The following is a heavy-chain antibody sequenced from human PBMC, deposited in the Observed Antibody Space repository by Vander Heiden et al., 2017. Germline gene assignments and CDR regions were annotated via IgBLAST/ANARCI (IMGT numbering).Heavy chain of an antibody. D-gene: IGHD6-13*01. V-gene: IGHV3-9*01. CDR3: VKGRGAYSSSGWYGEDN. CDR1: GFTFDDYA. J-gene: IGHJ4*02. Sequence: EVQLVESGGGLVQPGRSLRVSCAASGFTFDDYAMHWVRQAPGKGLEWVSSISWNSDSVGYSDSVKGRFTISRDNAKNSLYLQMNSLRVEDTALYYCVKGRGAYSSSGWYGEDNWGQGTLVTVSS. CDR2: ISWNSDSV.